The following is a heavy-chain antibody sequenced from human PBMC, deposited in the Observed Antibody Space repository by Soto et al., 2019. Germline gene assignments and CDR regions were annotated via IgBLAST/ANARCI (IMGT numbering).Heavy chain of an antibody. Sequence: ASVKVSCKASGGTFSSYAISWVRQAPGQGLEWMGIINPSGGSTSYAQKFLGRVTMTRDTSTSTVYMELSSLRSEDTAVYYCAATVEYYYYYYGMDFWGQGTTVTVSS. D-gene: IGHD1-1*01. V-gene: IGHV1-46*01. CDR3: AATVEYYYYYYGMDF. CDR1: GGTFSSYA. J-gene: IGHJ6*02. CDR2: INPSGGST.